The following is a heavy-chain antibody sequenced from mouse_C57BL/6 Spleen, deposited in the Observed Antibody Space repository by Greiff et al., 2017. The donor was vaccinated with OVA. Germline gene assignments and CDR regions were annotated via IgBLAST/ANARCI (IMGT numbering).Heavy chain of an antibody. CDR2: INSDGDST. D-gene: IGHD2-2*01. CDR1: EYEFPSHD. Sequence: DVMLVESGGGLVQPGESLKLSCESTEYEFPSHDMSWVRKTPEKRLELVAAINSDGDSTYYPDTMERRFIISRDNTKKTLYLQMSSLRSEDTALYYCARHGGYDRYFDVWGTGTTVTVSS. CDR3: ARHGGYDRYFDV. V-gene: IGHV5-2*01. J-gene: IGHJ1*03.